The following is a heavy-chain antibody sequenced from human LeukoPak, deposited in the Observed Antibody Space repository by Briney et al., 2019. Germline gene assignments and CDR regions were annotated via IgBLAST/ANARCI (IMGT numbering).Heavy chain of an antibody. J-gene: IGHJ4*02. CDR3: ASPSSSWYNKPFDY. Sequence: SETLSLTCAVYSGSFSGYHWSWIRQPPGKGLEWIGSIYHSGSTYYNPSLKSRVTISVDTSKNQFSLKLSSVTAADTAVYYCASPSSSWYNKPFDYWGQGTLVTVSS. V-gene: IGHV4-34*01. CDR1: SGSFSGYH. CDR2: IYHSGST. D-gene: IGHD6-13*01.